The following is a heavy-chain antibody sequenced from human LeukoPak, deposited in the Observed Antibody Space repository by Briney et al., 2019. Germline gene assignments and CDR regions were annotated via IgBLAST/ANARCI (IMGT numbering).Heavy chain of an antibody. V-gene: IGHV3-74*01. Sequence: GGSLRLSCAASGFTFSSYWMHWVRQAPGKGLVWVSRINSDGSSTSYADSVKGRFTISRDNAKNTLYLQMNSLRAEDTAVYYCAKDFSYDFRSGYAYYYYGMDVWGQGTTVTVSS. CDR3: AKDFSYDFRSGYAYYYYGMDV. CDR1: GFTFSSYW. CDR2: INSDGSST. J-gene: IGHJ6*02. D-gene: IGHD3-3*01.